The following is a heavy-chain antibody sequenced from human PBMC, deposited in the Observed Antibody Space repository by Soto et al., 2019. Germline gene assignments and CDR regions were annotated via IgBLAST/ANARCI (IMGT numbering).Heavy chain of an antibody. J-gene: IGHJ4*02. CDR2: ISSSSSTI. CDR3: ARDGVRYSYFLHFDY. Sequence: GGSLRLSCAASGFTFSSYSMNWVRQAPGKGLEWVSYISSSSSTIYYADSVKGRFTISRDNAKNSLYLQMNSLRDEDTAVYYCARDGVRYSYFLHFDYCGQGTLFTASS. V-gene: IGHV3-48*02. D-gene: IGHD5-18*01. CDR1: GFTFSSYS.